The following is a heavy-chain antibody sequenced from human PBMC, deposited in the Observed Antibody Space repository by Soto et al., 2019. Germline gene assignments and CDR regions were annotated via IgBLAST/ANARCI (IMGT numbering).Heavy chain of an antibody. CDR2: IYYSGST. V-gene: IGHV4-31*03. CDR3: ARFYVTIFGVVNAPFDY. Sequence: QVQLQESGRGLVKPSQTLSLTCTVSGGSISSGGYYWSWIRQHPGKGLEWIGYIYYSGSTYYNPSLKSRVTISVARSKTQCALKLSSVTAADTAVYYCARFYVTIFGVVNAPFDYWGQRNLVTVS. D-gene: IGHD3-3*01. CDR1: GGSISSGGYY. J-gene: IGHJ4*02.